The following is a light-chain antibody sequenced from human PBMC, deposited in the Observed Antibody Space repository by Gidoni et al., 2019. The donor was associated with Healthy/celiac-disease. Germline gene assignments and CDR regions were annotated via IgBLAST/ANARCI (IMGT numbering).Light chain of an antibody. CDR3: QQSYSTPHT. CDR1: QSISSY. Sequence: DIQLTQSPSSLSASVGDRVTITCRASQSISSYLNWYQQKQGKAPKLLIYAASSLQSGVPSRFSGSGSGKDFTLTISRLQPEDFATYYCQQSYSTPHTFGPGTKVDIK. CDR2: AAS. V-gene: IGKV1-39*01. J-gene: IGKJ3*01.